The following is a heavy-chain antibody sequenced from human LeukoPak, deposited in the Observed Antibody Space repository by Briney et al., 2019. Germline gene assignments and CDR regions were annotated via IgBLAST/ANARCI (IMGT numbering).Heavy chain of an antibody. V-gene: IGHV3-23*01. CDR3: AKALYSLGNYYVDY. Sequence: QPGRSLRLSCAATGFTVTTYGMDWVRQAPGKGLEWVSGISGGGGSTYYADSVKGRFTISRDNSKNTLYLQMNSLRAEDTAVYYCAKALYSLGNYYVDYWGQGTLVTVSS. J-gene: IGHJ4*02. CDR1: GFTVTTYG. D-gene: IGHD3-10*01. CDR2: ISGGGGST.